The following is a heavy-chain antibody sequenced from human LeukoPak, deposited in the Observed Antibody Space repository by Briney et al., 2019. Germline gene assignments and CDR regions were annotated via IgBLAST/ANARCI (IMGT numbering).Heavy chain of an antibody. V-gene: IGHV4-39*01. CDR2: IFSTGST. CDR1: GGSISSSSYY. CDR3: ARHRDYYDT. J-gene: IGHJ4*01. D-gene: IGHD3-22*01. Sequence: PSETLSLTCTVSGGSISSSSYYWGWIRQPPGKGLEWIGSIFSTGSTYYNPSLKSRVTISVDTSKNQFSLKLNSVTAADTAVYFCARHRDYYDTWGHGTLVTVSS.